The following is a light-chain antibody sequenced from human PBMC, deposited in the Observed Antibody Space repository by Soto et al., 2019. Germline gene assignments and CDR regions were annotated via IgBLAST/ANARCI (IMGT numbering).Light chain of an antibody. V-gene: IGLV3-21*04. Sequence: SYVLTQPPSVSVAPGKTARITCGGNHIGSKSVHWYHQRRGQAPVLVIYYASDRPSGIPERFSGSNSGNTATLTISRVEAGDESDYNCQVWDTSSDPSWVFGGGTKLTVL. CDR2: YAS. J-gene: IGLJ3*02. CDR1: HIGSKS. CDR3: QVWDTSSDPSWV.